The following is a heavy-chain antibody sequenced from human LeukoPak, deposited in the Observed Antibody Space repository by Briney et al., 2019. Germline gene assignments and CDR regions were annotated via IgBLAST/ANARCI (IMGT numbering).Heavy chain of an antibody. CDR2: IYYSGCT. V-gene: IGHV4-39*07. J-gene: IGHJ4*02. Sequence: SETLSLTCTVSGGSISSSSYYWGWIRQPPGKGLEWIGSIYYSGCTYYNPSLKSRVTISVDTSKNQFSLKLSSVTAADTAVYYCARGSRSRYCSSTSCYTEYYFDYWGQGTLVTVSS. D-gene: IGHD2-2*02. CDR3: ARGSRSRYCSSTSCYTEYYFDY. CDR1: GGSISSSSYY.